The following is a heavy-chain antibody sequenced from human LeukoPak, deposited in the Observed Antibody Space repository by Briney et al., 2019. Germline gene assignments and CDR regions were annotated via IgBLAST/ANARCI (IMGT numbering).Heavy chain of an antibody. J-gene: IGHJ4*02. Sequence: PGGPLRVSCAASGFTFSNYAMTWVRQAPGKRLEWVSSISDSGGNTYYADSVKGRFTISRDNSKNTLYLHMNSLRVEDTAVYYCAKAHLLWFGEDLDYWGQGTLVTVSS. V-gene: IGHV3-23*01. D-gene: IGHD3-10*01. CDR1: GFTFSNYA. CDR2: ISDSGGNT. CDR3: AKAHLLWFGEDLDY.